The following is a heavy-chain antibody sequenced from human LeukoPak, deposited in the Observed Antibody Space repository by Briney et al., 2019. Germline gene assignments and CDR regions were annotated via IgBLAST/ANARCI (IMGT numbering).Heavy chain of an antibody. J-gene: IGHJ4*02. D-gene: IGHD6-13*01. CDR3: AKVRDRLSSFYPAA. Sequence: VASVKVSCKASGYTFTDYFIHWVRQAPGQGLEWMGWVNPHSGGRNLAQKFQGRVTMTRDTSSTTAYLELSGLTSDDTAMYYCAKVRDRLSSFYPAAWGQGTLVTVSS. CDR1: GYTFTDYF. CDR2: VNPHSGGR. V-gene: IGHV1-2*02.